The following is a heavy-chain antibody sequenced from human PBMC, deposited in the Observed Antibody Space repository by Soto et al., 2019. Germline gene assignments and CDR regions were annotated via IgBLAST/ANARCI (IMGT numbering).Heavy chain of an antibody. CDR3: ARASMVRGVIPNYYYYYGMDV. D-gene: IGHD3-10*01. CDR2: IYPGDSDT. V-gene: IGHV5-51*01. J-gene: IGHJ6*02. CDR1: GYSFTSYW. Sequence: RGESLKISCKGSGYSFTSYWIGWVRQMPGKGLEWMGIIYPGDSDTRYSPSFQGQVTISADKSISTAYLQWSSLKASDTAMYYCARASMVRGVIPNYYYYYGMDVWGQGTTVTVSS.